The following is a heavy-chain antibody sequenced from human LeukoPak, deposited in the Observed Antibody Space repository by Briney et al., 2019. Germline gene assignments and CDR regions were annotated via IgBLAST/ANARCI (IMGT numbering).Heavy chain of an antibody. CDR1: GFTFNAYA. V-gene: IGHV3-30*03. D-gene: IGHD3-22*01. CDR3: AIPSGYYL. Sequence: GGSLRLSCAASGFTFNAYAMHWVRQAPGKGLESVAVISNDGSNEQYADSVKGRFTVSRDNAKNSLYLQMNSLRAEDTAVYYCAIPSGYYLWGQGTLVTVSS. CDR2: ISNDGSNE. J-gene: IGHJ5*02.